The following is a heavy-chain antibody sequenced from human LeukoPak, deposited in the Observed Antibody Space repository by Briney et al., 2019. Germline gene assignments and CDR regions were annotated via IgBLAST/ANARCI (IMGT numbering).Heavy chain of an antibody. V-gene: IGHV1-2*02. CDR3: ARDVGITEGWFDP. J-gene: IGHJ5*02. CDR2: INPYSGGT. CDR1: GYTFTDHS. Sequence: ASVKVSCKASGYTFTDHSLHWVRQAPGQGLEWMGWINPYSGGTNYAQKLQGRVTMTRDTSISTAYVELTRLRSDDTAVYYCARDVGITEGWFDPWGQGTLVTVSS. D-gene: IGHD3-16*01.